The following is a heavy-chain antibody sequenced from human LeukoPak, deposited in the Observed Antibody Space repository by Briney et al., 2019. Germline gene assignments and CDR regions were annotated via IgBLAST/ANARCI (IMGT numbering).Heavy chain of an antibody. CDR3: AKGAGGFSYYNWFDP. V-gene: IGHV4-39*07. D-gene: IGHD5-18*01. J-gene: IGHJ5*02. Sequence: SETLSLTCTVSGGSISSSPYYWGWIRQPPGKGLELIGSIYCSGTTHYNPSVESRVKISVDTSKNQFSLKLASVTAADTAIYSCAKGAGGFSYYNWFDPWGQGTLVTVSS. CDR1: GGSISSSPYY. CDR2: IYCSGTT.